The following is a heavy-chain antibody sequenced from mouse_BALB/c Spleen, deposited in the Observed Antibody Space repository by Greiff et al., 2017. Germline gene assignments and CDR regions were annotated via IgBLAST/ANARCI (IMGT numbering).Heavy chain of an antibody. CDR3: ARSPPMIAFDY. J-gene: IGHJ2*01. CDR1: GYAFTNYL. Sequence: QVQLKQSGAELVRPGTSVKVSCKVSGYAFTNYLIEWVKQRPGQGLEWIGVINPGSGGTNYNEKFKGKATLTADKSSSTAYMQLSSLTSDDSAVYCCARSPPMIAFDYWGQGTTLTVSS. V-gene: IGHV1-54*01. D-gene: IGHD2-3*01. CDR2: INPGSGGT.